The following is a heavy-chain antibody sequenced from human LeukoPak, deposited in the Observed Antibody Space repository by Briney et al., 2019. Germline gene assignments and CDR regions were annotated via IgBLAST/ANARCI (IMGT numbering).Heavy chain of an antibody. CDR3: ARHTLTTVTSNWFDP. D-gene: IGHD4-17*01. V-gene: IGHV4-39*01. CDR1: GGSISSSSYY. J-gene: IGHJ5*02. Sequence: SETLSLTCTVSGGSISSSSYYWGWIRQPPGKGLEWIGSIYYSGSTYYNPSLKSRVTISVDTSKNQFSLKLSSVTAADTAVYYCARHTLTTVTSNWFDPWGQGTLVTVSS. CDR2: IYYSGST.